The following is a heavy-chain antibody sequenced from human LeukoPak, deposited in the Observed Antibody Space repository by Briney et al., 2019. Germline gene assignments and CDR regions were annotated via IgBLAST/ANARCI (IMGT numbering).Heavy chain of an antibody. Sequence: SETLSLTCTVSGGSISSYYWSWIRQPPGKRLEWIGYIYHSGSTNYNPSLKSRVTISADTSKNQFSLKLSSVTAADTAVYYCARHAGYYFGSGRSFDPWGQGTLVTVSS. CDR1: GGSISSYY. CDR2: IYHSGST. J-gene: IGHJ5*02. V-gene: IGHV4-59*08. D-gene: IGHD3-10*01. CDR3: ARHAGYYFGSGRSFDP.